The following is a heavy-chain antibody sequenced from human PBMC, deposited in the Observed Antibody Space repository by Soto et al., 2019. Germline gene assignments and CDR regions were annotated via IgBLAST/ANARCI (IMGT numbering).Heavy chain of an antibody. V-gene: IGHV3-23*01. J-gene: IGHJ6*02. CDR3: AKASGRVHYGMHV. Sequence: GGSLRFSCAASGFPFSMFAMNWVRQAPGKGLEWVSGIRGSGGGTYYADSVKGRFTISRDDSRNMLYLEMNTLRGEDTAVYYCAKASGRVHYGMHVWGQGTTVTVSS. CDR1: GFPFSMFA. CDR2: IRGSGGGT. D-gene: IGHD3-10*01.